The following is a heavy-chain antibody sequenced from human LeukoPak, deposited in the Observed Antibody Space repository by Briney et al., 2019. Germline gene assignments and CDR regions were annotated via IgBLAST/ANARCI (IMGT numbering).Heavy chain of an antibody. CDR1: GFIFNRYG. V-gene: IGHV3-30*02. Sequence: PGGSLRLSCAASGFIFNRYGMHRVRQAPGKGLQWVAFIGFDGSERYYGDSVKGRVIITRDNSKDTLYLHMNSLRDEDTAVYYCAKHSPVVRGARVSYYYMDVWGKGTAVIVSS. CDR2: IGFDGSER. CDR3: AKHSPVVRGARVSYYYMDV. D-gene: IGHD3-10*01. J-gene: IGHJ6*03.